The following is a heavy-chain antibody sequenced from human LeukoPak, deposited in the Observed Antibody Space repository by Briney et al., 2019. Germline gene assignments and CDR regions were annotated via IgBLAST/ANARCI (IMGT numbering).Heavy chain of an antibody. Sequence: SETLSLTCTVSGVSISSDYWSWIRLPPGKGLEWIGYIYYSGSSNYNPSLKSRVTMSVDTSKDQFSLKLTSVTAADTAVYYCARRLRQNLFDPWGQGTLVTVSS. CDR3: ARRLRQNLFDP. CDR1: GVSISSDY. J-gene: IGHJ5*02. D-gene: IGHD4-17*01. CDR2: IYYSGSS. V-gene: IGHV4-59*08.